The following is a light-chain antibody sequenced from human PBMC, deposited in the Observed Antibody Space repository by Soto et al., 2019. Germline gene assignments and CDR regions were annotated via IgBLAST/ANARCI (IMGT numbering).Light chain of an antibody. V-gene: IGKV3-11*01. CDR1: QSVSSY. CDR2: DAS. J-gene: IGKJ4*01. CDR3: QQRSNWPPVT. Sequence: EIVLTQSPATLSLSPGERATLSCRASQSVSSYLAWYQQKPGQAPMLHIYDASNRATGIPARFSGSGSGPDFTLTISSLEPEDFAIYYCQQRSNWPPVTFGGGTKVEIK.